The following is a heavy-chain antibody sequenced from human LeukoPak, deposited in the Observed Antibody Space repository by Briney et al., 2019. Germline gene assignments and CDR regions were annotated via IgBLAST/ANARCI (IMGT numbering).Heavy chain of an antibody. D-gene: IGHD3-3*01. CDR2: INHSGST. V-gene: IGHV4-34*01. CDR3: ARDELKYYDFWSGYPGWFDP. J-gene: IGHJ5*02. Sequence: SETLSLTCAVYGGSFSGYYWSWIRQPPGKGLEWIGEINHSGSTNYNPSLKSRVTISVDTSKNQFSLKLSSVTAADTAVYYCARDELKYYDFWSGYPGWFDPWGQGTLVTVSP. CDR1: GGSFSGYY.